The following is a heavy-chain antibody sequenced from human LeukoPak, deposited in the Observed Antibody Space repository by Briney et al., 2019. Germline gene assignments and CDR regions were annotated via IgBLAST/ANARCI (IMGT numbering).Heavy chain of an antibody. CDR2: ISGSGDTI. J-gene: IGHJ4*02. Sequence: GGPLRLSCAASGFTFSAYEMNWVRQAPGKGLEWLSYISGSGDTIYYAESVKGRFTISRDNAKNSLYLQMSSLRAEDTAVYYCVSAYGGLLDYWGQGTLVTVSS. V-gene: IGHV3-48*03. CDR1: GFTFSAYE. CDR3: VSAYGGLLDY. D-gene: IGHD3-16*01.